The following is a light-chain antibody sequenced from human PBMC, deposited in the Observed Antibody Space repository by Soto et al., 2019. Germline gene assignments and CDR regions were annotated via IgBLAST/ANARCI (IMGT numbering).Light chain of an antibody. J-gene: IGLJ2*01. Sequence: QSALTQPASVSGSPGQSITISCTGSRSDVGGYNYVSWYQQHPGKAPQVLIYEVSNRPSGVSNRFSGSKSGNTASLTISGLQADDEADYYCSSYTSSTTLVLGGGTKVTVL. V-gene: IGLV2-14*01. CDR1: RSDVGGYNY. CDR3: SSYTSSTTLV. CDR2: EVS.